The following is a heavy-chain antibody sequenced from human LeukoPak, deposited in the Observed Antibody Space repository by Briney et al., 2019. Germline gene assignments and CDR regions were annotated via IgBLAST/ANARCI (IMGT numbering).Heavy chain of an antibody. Sequence: GGSLSLSCAASGFTFSSYCMSWVRQAPGKGLEWVANIQQDGSDKYYVDSVKGRFTISRDNAKNSMYLQMNSLRAEDTAVYYCARDLCRIVVVPHYFDYWGQGTLVTVSS. D-gene: IGHD3-22*01. CDR2: IQQDGSDK. J-gene: IGHJ4*02. CDR3: ARDLCRIVVVPHYFDY. CDR1: GFTFSSYC. V-gene: IGHV3-7*01.